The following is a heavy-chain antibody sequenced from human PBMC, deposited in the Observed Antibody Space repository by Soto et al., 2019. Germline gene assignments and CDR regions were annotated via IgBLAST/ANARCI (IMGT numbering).Heavy chain of an antibody. D-gene: IGHD5-12*01. Sequence: QVQLVQSGAEVKKPGASVKVSCKASGYTFTSYGISWVRQAPGQGLEWMGWISAYNGNTNYAQKLQGRVTMTTDTATSKAYMELRRLRSDDTAVYYCARDHSGYDYLPFDYWGQGTLVTVSS. V-gene: IGHV1-18*01. CDR3: ARDHSGYDYLPFDY. J-gene: IGHJ4*02. CDR2: ISAYNGNT. CDR1: GYTFTSYG.